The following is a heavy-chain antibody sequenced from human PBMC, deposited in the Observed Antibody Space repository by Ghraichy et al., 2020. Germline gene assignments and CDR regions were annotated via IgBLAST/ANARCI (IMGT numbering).Heavy chain of an antibody. D-gene: IGHD4-17*01. CDR2: IYYSGTT. J-gene: IGHJ6*02. Sequence: SETLSLTCTVSGGSISSYYWSWIRQPPGKGLEWIGYIYYSGTTNYNPSLKSRVTISIDTSKKQFSLKLSSVTVADTAVYYCARGPTVNYNHYGMDVWGQGTTVTVSS. V-gene: IGHV4-59*01. CDR1: GGSISSYY. CDR3: ARGPTVNYNHYGMDV.